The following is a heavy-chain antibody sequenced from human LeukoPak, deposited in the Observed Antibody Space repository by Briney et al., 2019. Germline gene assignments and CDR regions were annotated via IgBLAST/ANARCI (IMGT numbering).Heavy chain of an antibody. J-gene: IGHJ4*02. D-gene: IGHD1-26*01. V-gene: IGHV3-30*18. CDR1: GFTFSSYG. CDR2: ISYDGSNK. Sequence: GGSLRLSCAASGFTFSSYGMHWVRQAPGKGLEWVAVISYDGSNKYYADSVKGRFTISRDNSKNTLYLQMSSLRVEDTAVYYCAKTWDSYRYSGTYFDYWGQGTLVTVSS. CDR3: AKTWDSYRYSGTYFDY.